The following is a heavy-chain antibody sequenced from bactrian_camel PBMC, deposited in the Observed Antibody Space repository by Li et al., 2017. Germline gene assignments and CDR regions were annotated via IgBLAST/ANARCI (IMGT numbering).Heavy chain of an antibody. CDR3: AADFWDGHTRCVAQRLRY. CDR2: IGSDGRP. CDR1: GIYAGRGA. D-gene: IGHD2*01. J-gene: IGHJ4*01. V-gene: IGHV3S55*01. Sequence: HVQLVESGGGSVQAGGSLTLSCVASGIYAGRGAYCMAWFRQAPGREREGVAAIGSDGRPVYAEFARGRFTASQDNAKDTLFLQMTGLTPEDTALYYCAADFWDGHTRCVAQRLRYRGQGTQVTVS.